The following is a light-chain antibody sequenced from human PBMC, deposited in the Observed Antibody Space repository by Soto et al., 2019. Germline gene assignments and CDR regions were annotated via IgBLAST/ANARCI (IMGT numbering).Light chain of an antibody. CDR2: EVR. Sequence: QSALTQPASVSGSPGQSITISCTGTSSDIGSYNYVAWYQQFPGKTPKLIIYEVRNRPSGVSFRFSGSKSGNTASLTISGLQAEDEADYYCISYTSSSTHVFGTGTKVTVL. CDR3: ISYTSSSTHV. V-gene: IGLV2-14*01. CDR1: SSDIGSYNY. J-gene: IGLJ1*01.